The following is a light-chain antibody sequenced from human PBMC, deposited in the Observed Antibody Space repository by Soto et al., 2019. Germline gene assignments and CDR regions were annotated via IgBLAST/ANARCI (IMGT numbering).Light chain of an antibody. CDR3: QQYGSSSWT. V-gene: IGKV3-20*01. CDR1: QSVSTSY. Sequence: EIVLTQSPGTLSLSPGDRATLSCRASQSVSTSYLAWYQQKFGQAPRLLIYGPSSRAPGIPDRFSGSGSGTDFTLTISRLEPEDFAVYYCQQYGSSSWTFGQGTKVEIK. J-gene: IGKJ1*01. CDR2: GPS.